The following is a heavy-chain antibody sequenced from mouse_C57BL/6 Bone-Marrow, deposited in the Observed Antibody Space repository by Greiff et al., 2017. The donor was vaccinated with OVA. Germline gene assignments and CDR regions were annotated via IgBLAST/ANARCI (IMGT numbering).Heavy chain of an antibody. D-gene: IGHD2-2*01. V-gene: IGHV1-50*01. Sequence: VQLQQPGAELVKPGASVKLSCKASGYTFTSYWMQWVKQRPGQGLEWIGEIDPSDSYTNYNQKFKGKATLTVDTSSSTAYMQLSSLTSEDSAVYYCAISTMVTAPFAYWGQGTLVTVSA. J-gene: IGHJ3*01. CDR3: AISTMVTAPFAY. CDR2: IDPSDSYT. CDR1: GYTFTSYW.